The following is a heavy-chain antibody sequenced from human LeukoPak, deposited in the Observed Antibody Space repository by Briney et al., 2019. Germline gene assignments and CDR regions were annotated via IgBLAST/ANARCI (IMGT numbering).Heavy chain of an antibody. CDR3: ARGRAGTGAFDI. CDR1: GYTFTSYD. D-gene: IGHD6-19*01. V-gene: IGHV1-8*03. J-gene: IGHJ3*02. CDR2: MNPNSGNT. Sequence: ASVKVSCKASGYTFTSYDINWVRQATGQGLEWMGWMNPNSGNTGYAQKFQGRVTITRNTSIGTAYMELSSLRSEDTAVYYCARGRAGTGAFDIWGQGTMVTVSS.